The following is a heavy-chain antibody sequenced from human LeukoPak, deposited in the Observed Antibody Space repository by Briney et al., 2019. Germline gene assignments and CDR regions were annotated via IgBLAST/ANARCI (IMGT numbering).Heavy chain of an antibody. J-gene: IGHJ3*02. CDR3: ARPADYYDSSGYDAFDI. D-gene: IGHD3-22*01. CDR2: ISSSSSTI. V-gene: IGHV3-48*01. CDR1: GFTFSSYS. Sequence: GGSLRLSCAASGFTFSSYSMNWVRQAPGKGLEWVSYISSSSSTIYYADSVKGRFTISRDNAKNSLYLQMNSLRAADTAVYYCARPADYYDSSGYDAFDIWGQGTMVTVSS.